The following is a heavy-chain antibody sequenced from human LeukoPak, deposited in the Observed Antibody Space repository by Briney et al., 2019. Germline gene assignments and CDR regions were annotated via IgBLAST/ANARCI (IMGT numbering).Heavy chain of an antibody. Sequence: SETLSLTCTVSGGSISGSSFYWVWIRQPPGKGLEWIGTIFYSGSTYYNPSLKSRVTMSVDTSKNQFSLNLSPVTAADTAVYYCARQGYTSGQGLRNNWFDPWGQGSLVTVSS. CDR1: GGSISGSSFY. D-gene: IGHD6-19*01. J-gene: IGHJ5*02. V-gene: IGHV4-39*01. CDR3: ARQGYTSGQGLRNNWFDP. CDR2: IFYSGST.